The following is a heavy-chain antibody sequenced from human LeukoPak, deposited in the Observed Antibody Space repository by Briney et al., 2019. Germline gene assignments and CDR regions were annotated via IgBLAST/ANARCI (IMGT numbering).Heavy chain of an antibody. CDR2: LNHSGST. J-gene: IGHJ4*02. D-gene: IGHD4-11*01. CDR3: ARGSGNYGGFDY. V-gene: IGHV4-34*01. Sequence: WIGELNHSGSTNYHPSLKSRVPISVDTSKNQFSLKLNSLTAADTAVYYCARGSGNYGGFDYWGQGTLVTVSS.